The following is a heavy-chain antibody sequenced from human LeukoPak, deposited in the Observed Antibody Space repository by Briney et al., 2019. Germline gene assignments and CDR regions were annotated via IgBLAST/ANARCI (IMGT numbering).Heavy chain of an antibody. CDR2: ISGSGGST. D-gene: IGHD2-2*01. Sequence: GGSLRLSCAASGFTFSSYAMSWVRQAPGKGLEWVSAISGSGGSTYYADSVKGRFTISRDNSKNTLYLQMNSLGAEDTAVYYCAKDIVVVPAATSYFDYWGQGTLVTVSS. CDR1: GFTFSSYA. CDR3: AKDIVVVPAATSYFDY. V-gene: IGHV3-23*01. J-gene: IGHJ4*02.